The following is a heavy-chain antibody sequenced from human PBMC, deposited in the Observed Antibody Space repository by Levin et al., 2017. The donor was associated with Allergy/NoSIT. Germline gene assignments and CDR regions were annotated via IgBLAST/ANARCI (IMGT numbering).Heavy chain of an antibody. V-gene: IGHV3-23*01. CDR1: GVTFSSYA. D-gene: IGHD5-18*01. Sequence: GGSLRLSCAASGVTFSSYAMSWVRQAPGKGLEWVSAISGSGGSTYYADSVKGRFTISRDNSKNTLYLQMNSLRAEDTAVYYCAKVRGVTAMVYYFDYWGQGTLVTVSS. CDR3: AKVRGVTAMVYYFDY. CDR2: ISGSGGST. J-gene: IGHJ4*02.